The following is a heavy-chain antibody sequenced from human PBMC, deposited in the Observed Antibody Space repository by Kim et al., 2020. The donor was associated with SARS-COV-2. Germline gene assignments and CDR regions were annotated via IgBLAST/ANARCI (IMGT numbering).Heavy chain of an antibody. CDR3: ARNAYETSGFPGYYFDY. CDR1: DYAFNNYG. V-gene: IGHV1-18*04. CDR2: ISTYNGDT. Sequence: ASVKVSCKASDYAFNNYGITWVRQAPGQGLEWMGWISTYNGDTDYAQQFRGRVTMTMDRSTTTVYMDLTNLRPDDTAVYYCARNAYETSGFPGYYFDYWGQGAQVTVSS. J-gene: IGHJ4*02. D-gene: IGHD3-22*01.